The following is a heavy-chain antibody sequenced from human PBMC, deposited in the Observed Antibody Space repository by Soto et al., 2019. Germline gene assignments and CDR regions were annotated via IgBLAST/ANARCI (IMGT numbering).Heavy chain of an antibody. CDR1: GGSFSGYY. D-gene: IGHD3-10*01. CDR2: INHSGST. J-gene: IGHJ4*02. V-gene: IGHV4-34*01. CDR3: ARDLPPSGPFDY. Sequence: SETLSLTCAVYGGSFSGYYWSWIRQPPGKGLEWIGEINHSGSTNYNPSLKSRVTISVDTSKNQFSLKLSSVTAADTAVYYCARDLPPSGPFDYWGQGTLVTVSS.